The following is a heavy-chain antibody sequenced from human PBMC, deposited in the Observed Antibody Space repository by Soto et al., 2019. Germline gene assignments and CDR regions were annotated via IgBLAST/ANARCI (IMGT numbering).Heavy chain of an antibody. CDR2: IYYSGST. J-gene: IGHJ5*02. CDR3: ARVATSWFDP. D-gene: IGHD2-15*01. V-gene: IGHV4-59*01. CDR1: GGSISSYY. Sequence: ASETLSLTCTVSGGSISSYYWSWIRQPPGKGLEWIGYIYYSGSTNYNPSLKSRVTISVDTSKNQFSLKLSSMTAADTAVYYCARVATSWFDPWGQGTLVTVSS.